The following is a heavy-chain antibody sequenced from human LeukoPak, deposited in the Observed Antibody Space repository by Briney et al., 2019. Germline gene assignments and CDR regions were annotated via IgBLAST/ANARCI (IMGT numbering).Heavy chain of an antibody. CDR2: ISGSGGST. Sequence: PGGSLRLSCAASGFTFDTYALTWVRQAPGKGLEWVSAISGSGGSTYYADSVKGRFTISRDNSKNTLYLQMNSLRAEDTAVYYCAKYPRGGYSDGSIDYWGQGTLVTVSS. CDR3: AKYPRGGYSDGSIDY. J-gene: IGHJ4*02. V-gene: IGHV3-23*01. D-gene: IGHD5-18*01. CDR1: GFTFDTYA.